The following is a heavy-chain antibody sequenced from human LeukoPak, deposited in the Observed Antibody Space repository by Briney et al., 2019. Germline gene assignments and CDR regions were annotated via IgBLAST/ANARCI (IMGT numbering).Heavy chain of an antibody. J-gene: IGHJ4*02. CDR3: ARGGYCSSATCYLDY. CDR1: GFTFSSYS. Sequence: GGSLRLSCAASGFTFSSYSMNWVRQAPGKGLEWVSSISSSSSYIYYADSVKGRFTISRDNAKNSLFLQMNSLRAEDTAVYYCARGGYCSSATCYLDYWGQGTLVTVSS. D-gene: IGHD2-2*01. V-gene: IGHV3-21*01. CDR2: ISSSSSYI.